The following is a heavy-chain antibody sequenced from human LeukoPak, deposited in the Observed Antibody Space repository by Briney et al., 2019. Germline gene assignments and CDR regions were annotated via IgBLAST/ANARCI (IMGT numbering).Heavy chain of an antibody. V-gene: IGHV6-1*01. CDR3: ARGPSVLDP. CDR1: VDRVSSNNAA. Sequence: SHTHTLTCTISVDRVSSNNAAWHWIWQSPSRGLEWLGRKYYRSKWYSKYAVSVKSRITINPDTSKNQFSLQLNSVTPEDTAIYYCARGPSVLDPWGQGILVTVSS. J-gene: IGHJ5*02. CDR2: KYYRSKWYS.